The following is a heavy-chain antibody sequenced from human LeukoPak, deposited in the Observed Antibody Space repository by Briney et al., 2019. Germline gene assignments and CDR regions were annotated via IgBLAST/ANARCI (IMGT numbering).Heavy chain of an antibody. CDR2: MTTIDPRI. V-gene: IGHV3-21*04. D-gene: IGHD6-19*01. J-gene: IGHJ4*02. Sequence: PGGSLRLSCVASGFTFSNYGFIWVRQAPGKGLEWVSSMTTIDPRIYYADSVRGRFTISRDTAENSLFLQMNSLTAEDTAVYYCARDPSSDRFQSFDVWGQGDLVTVSS. CDR1: GFTFSNYG. CDR3: ARDPSSDRFQSFDV.